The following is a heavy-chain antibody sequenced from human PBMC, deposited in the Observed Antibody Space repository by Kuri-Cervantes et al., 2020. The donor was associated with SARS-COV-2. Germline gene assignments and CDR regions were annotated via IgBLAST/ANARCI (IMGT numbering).Heavy chain of an antibody. J-gene: IGHJ6*02. V-gene: IGHV3-53*01. CDR1: GFTVSSNY. CDR3: ARDLDYNRYYYYYGMDV. CDR2: IYSGSTI. D-gene: IGHD4-11*01. Sequence: GESLKISCAASGFTVSSNYMSWVRQAPGKGLEWVSVIYSGSTIYYADSVKGRFTISRDNAKNSLYLQMNSLRAEDTALYYCARDLDYNRYYYYYGMDVWGQGTTVTVSS.